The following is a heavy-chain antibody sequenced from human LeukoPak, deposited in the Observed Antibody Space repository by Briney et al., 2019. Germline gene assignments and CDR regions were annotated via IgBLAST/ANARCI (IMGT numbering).Heavy chain of an antibody. CDR2: TNPNSGNT. Sequence: GASVKVSCKASGYTFTSYDINWVRQATGQGLEWMGWTNPNSGNTGYAQKFQGRVTMTRNTSISTAYMELSSLRSEDTAVYYCARAHTMVRGVMTFRYWGQGTLVTVSS. CDR1: GYTFTSYD. V-gene: IGHV1-8*01. CDR3: ARAHTMVRGVMTFRY. J-gene: IGHJ4*02. D-gene: IGHD3-10*01.